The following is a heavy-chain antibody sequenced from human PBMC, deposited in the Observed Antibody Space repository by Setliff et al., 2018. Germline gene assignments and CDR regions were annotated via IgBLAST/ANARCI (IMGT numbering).Heavy chain of an antibody. D-gene: IGHD2-15*01. CDR1: GFTFSRFS. J-gene: IGHJ4*02. CDR3: ARGGNLIYYFDY. CDR2: VSYDGNVK. Sequence: GGSLRLSCAASGFTFSRFSLHWVRQAPGKGLEWVAVVSYDGNVKYYADSVKGRFTISKDNARNTLSLQMDSLRPDDAAVYYCARGGNLIYYFDYWGQGTLVTVSS. V-gene: IGHV3-30*03.